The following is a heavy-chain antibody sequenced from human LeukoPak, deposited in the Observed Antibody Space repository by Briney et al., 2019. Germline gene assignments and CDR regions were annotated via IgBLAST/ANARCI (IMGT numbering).Heavy chain of an antibody. V-gene: IGHV1-18*01. D-gene: IGHD2-2*01. CDR2: ISAYNGNT. J-gene: IGHJ4*02. CDR3: ARAFVVVPAAKFDY. Sequence: ASVKVSCKASGYTFTSYGISWVRQAPGQGLEWMGWISAYNGNTNYAQKLQGRVAMTTDTSTSTAYMELRSLRSDDTAVYYCARAFVVVPAAKFDYWGQGTLVTVSS. CDR1: GYTFTSYG.